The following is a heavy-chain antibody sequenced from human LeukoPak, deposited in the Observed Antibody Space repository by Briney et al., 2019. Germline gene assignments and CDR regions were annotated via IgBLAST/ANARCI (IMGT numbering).Heavy chain of an antibody. V-gene: IGHV4-31*03. Sequence: SETLSLTCTVSGGSISSGGYYWSWIRQHPGKGLEWIGNIYYSGSTYYNPSLKSRVTISVDTSKNQFSLKLSSVTAADTAVYYCAATVVNDAFDIWGQGTMVTVSS. D-gene: IGHD4-11*01. CDR3: AATVVNDAFDI. CDR1: GGSISSGGYY. CDR2: IYYSGST. J-gene: IGHJ3*02.